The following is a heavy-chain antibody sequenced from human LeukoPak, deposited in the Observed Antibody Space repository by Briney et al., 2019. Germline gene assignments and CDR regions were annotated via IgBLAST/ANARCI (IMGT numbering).Heavy chain of an antibody. CDR3: ARDSGSYLESPYFDY. Sequence: LRASVKVSCKASGYTFTSYAMHWVRQAPGQRLEWMGWINAGNGNTKYSQKFQGRVTITTDESTSTAYMELSSLRSEDTAVYYYARDSGSYLESPYFDYWGQGTLVTVSS. D-gene: IGHD1-26*01. CDR2: INAGNGNT. V-gene: IGHV1-3*01. CDR1: GYTFTSYA. J-gene: IGHJ4*02.